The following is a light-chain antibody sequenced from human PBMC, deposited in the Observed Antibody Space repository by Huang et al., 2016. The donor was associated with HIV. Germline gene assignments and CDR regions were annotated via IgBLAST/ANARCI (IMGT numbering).Light chain of an antibody. CDR1: QSISAY. CDR3: QQTYTTPWT. J-gene: IGKJ1*01. V-gene: IGKV1-39*01. CDR2: DAS. Sequence: DIQMTQSPSSLSASVGGRVSISCRASQSISAYLNWYQQRPGKPPKILIYDASRLQSGVSSRFSGGGSGTDFTLTISSLQPEDFATYYCQQTYTTPWTFGHGTKVEIK.